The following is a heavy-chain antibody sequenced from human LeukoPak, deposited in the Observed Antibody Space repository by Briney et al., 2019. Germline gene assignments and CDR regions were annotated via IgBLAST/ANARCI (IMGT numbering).Heavy chain of an antibody. Sequence: PGRSLRLSCAASGFTFDDYAMHWVRHAPGKGLEWVSGISWNSGSIGYADSVKGRFTISRDNAKNSLYLQMNSLRAEDTALYYCAKDITHKSYYYYGMDVWGQGTTVTVSS. CDR2: ISWNSGSI. V-gene: IGHV3-9*01. CDR1: GFTFDDYA. CDR3: AKDITHKSYYYYGMDV. J-gene: IGHJ6*02.